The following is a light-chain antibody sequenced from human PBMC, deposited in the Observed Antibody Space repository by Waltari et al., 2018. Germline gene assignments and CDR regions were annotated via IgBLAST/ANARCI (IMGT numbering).Light chain of an antibody. CDR1: QSISNW. CDR2: KSF. Sequence: DIQMTQSPSTLSASVGYRVPITCRASQSISNWLAWYQQKPGKAPKVLIYKSFTLQSGVPSRFSGSGSETEFSLTISSLQPDDFATYYCQQYNIWPYTFGQGTTLEI. J-gene: IGKJ2*01. CDR3: QQYNIWPYT. V-gene: IGKV1-5*03.